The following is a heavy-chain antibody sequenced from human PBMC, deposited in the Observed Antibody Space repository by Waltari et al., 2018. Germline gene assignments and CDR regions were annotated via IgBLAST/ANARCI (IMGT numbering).Heavy chain of an antibody. J-gene: IGHJ6*02. CDR3: ARGPRVGYYYYGMDV. D-gene: IGHD1-26*01. CDR1: GGSFSGYY. Sequence: QVQLQQWGAGLLKPSETLSLTGAVYGGSFSGYYWSWIRQPPGKGLEWIGEINHSGSTNYNPSLKSRVTISVDTSKNQFSLKLSSVTAADTAVYYCARGPRVGYYYYGMDVWGQGTTVTVSS. CDR2: INHSGST. V-gene: IGHV4-34*01.